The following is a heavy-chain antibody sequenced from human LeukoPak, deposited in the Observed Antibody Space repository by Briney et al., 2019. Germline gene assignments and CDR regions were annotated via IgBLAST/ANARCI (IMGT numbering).Heavy chain of an antibody. CDR3: ARVLRYCSGGNCYSGGLGYMDV. V-gene: IGHV3-23*01. J-gene: IGHJ6*03. D-gene: IGHD2-15*01. CDR1: GFTFSSYG. Sequence: GGSLRLSCAASGFTFSSYGMSWVRQAPGKGLEWVSAISGSGGSTYYADSVKGRFTISRDNSKNSLFLQMNSLRAEDTAVYYCARVLRYCSGGNCYSGGLGYMDVWGKGTTVTISS. CDR2: ISGSGGST.